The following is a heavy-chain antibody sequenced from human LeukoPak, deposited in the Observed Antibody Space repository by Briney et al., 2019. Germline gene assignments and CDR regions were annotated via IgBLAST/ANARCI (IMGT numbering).Heavy chain of an antibody. CDR2: IYYSGST. J-gene: IGHJ3*02. V-gene: IGHV4-59*08. CDR3: ARPSTSSGDAFDI. CDR1: GGSISSNY. D-gene: IGHD3-22*01. Sequence: SETLSLTCTVSGGSISSNYWSWIRQPPGKGLEWIGYIYYSGSTNYNPSLKGRVTISVDTSKNQFSLKLSSVTAADTAVYYCARPSTSSGDAFDIWGQGTMVTVSS.